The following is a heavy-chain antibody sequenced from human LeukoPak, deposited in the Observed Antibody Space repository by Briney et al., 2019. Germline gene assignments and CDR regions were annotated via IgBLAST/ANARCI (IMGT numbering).Heavy chain of an antibody. CDR2: ISAYNGNT. J-gene: IGHJ4*02. Sequence: GASVKVSCKASGYTFTSYGISWVRQAPGQGLEWMGWISAYNGNTNYAQKLQGRVTMTTDTSTSTAYMELRSLRSDDTAVYYCARWRSYGWGSYRYRDGDYWGQGTVVTVSS. CDR1: GYTFTSYG. V-gene: IGHV1-18*04. D-gene: IGHD3-16*02. CDR3: ARWRSYGWGSYRYRDGDY.